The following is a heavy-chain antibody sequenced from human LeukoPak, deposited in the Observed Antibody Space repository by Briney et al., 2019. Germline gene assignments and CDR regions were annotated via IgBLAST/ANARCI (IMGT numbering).Heavy chain of an antibody. Sequence: GRSLRLSCAASGFTFSNYVMHWVRQAPGKGLEWVAVVSYDGSNKYYADSVKGRFTISRDNSKNTLYLQINSLRAEDTAVYYCGRDPPRVVPPQGYYWAQEPLVTVP. D-gene: IGHD2-15*01. CDR1: GFTFSNYV. V-gene: IGHV3-30-3*01. J-gene: IGHJ4*02. CDR2: VSYDGSNK. CDR3: GRDPPRVVPPQGYY.